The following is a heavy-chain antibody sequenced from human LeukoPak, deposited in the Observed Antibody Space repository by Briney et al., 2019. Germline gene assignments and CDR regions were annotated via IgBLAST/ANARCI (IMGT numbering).Heavy chain of an antibody. V-gene: IGHV3-23*01. CDR1: GFDFNNYA. CDR2: MSGTGYHTYYADSDKT. Sequence: GGSLRLSCAASGFDFNNYAMSWVRQGPGKRLEWVSAMSGTGYHTYYADSDKTYYADSVKGRFTISGDNSKSTVYLHMNNLRLEDTAIYYCAKGAAIDHWGQGTLVTVSS. J-gene: IGHJ4*02. CDR3: AKGAAIDH.